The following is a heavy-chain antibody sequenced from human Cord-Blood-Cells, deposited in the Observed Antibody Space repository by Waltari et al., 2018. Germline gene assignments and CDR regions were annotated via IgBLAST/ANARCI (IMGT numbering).Heavy chain of an antibody. J-gene: IGHJ3*02. V-gene: IGHV1-2*02. CDR1: GYTFTGYY. CDR2: INPNRGGT. CDR3: ASWGSLEGNAFDI. D-gene: IGHD3-16*01. Sequence: QVQLVQSGAEVKKPGASVKVSCKASGYTFTGYYMHWVRQAPGQGLEWRGWINPNRGGTNYAQKFQGRGTMTRATSISTAYMELGRLRSDDTAVYYCASWGSLEGNAFDIWGQGTMVTVSS.